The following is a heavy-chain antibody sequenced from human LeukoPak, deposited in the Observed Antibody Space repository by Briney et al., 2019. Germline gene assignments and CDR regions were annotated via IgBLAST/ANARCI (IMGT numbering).Heavy chain of an antibody. D-gene: IGHD5-24*01. V-gene: IGHV3-30-3*01. CDR2: ISYDGSNK. J-gene: IGHJ4*02. CDR3: ARSKGRDGYNPVDY. Sequence: GRSLRLSCAASGFTFSSYAIHWVRQAPGKGLEWVAVISYDGSNKYYADSVKGRFTISRDNSKNTLYLQMNSLRPEDTAVYYCARSKGRDGYNPVDYWGQGTLVTVSS. CDR1: GFTFSSYA.